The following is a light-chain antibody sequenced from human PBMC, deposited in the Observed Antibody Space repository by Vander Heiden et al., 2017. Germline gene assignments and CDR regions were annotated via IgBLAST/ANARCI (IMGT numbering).Light chain of an antibody. Sequence: IVMTRPPDSLAVSLGERATINCKSSQNILYSSNNKNFLAWFQQKPGQPPKMLIYWASTRESGVPDRFIGSGSGTDFTLTISSLEAEDVAIYYCQQYYSPPLTFGGGTKVEIK. CDR1: QNILYSSNNKNF. V-gene: IGKV4-1*01. J-gene: IGKJ4*01. CDR3: QQYYSPPLT. CDR2: WAS.